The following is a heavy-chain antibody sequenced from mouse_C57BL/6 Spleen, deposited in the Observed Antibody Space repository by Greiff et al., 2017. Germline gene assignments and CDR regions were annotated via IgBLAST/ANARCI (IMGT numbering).Heavy chain of an antibody. CDR3: TRGGNYYAWYFDV. J-gene: IGHJ1*03. CDR2: ISSGGDYI. CDR1: GFTFSSYA. D-gene: IGHD1-1*01. V-gene: IGHV5-9-1*02. Sequence: EVQGVESGEGLVKPGGSLKLSCAASGFTFSSYAMSWVRQTPEKRLEWVAYISSGGDYIYYADTGKGRFTISRDNARNTLYLQMSSLKSEDTAMYYCTRGGNYYAWYFDVWGTGTTVTVSS.